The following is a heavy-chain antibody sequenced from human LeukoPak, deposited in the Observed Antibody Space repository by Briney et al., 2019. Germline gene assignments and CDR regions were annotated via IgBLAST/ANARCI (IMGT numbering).Heavy chain of an antibody. D-gene: IGHD3-10*01. V-gene: IGHV3-23*01. CDR2: ISGSGGSI. J-gene: IGHJ6*03. Sequence: TGGSLRLSCATSGFTFSDYGMSWVRQAPGKGLEWVSSISGSGGSIYHADSLKGRFTISRDNSKNTLYLQMNSLRVEDTAIYYCAKKRGPSGVAQGYYMDAWGKGTTVTISS. CDR3: AKKRGPSGVAQGYYMDA. CDR1: GFTFSDYG.